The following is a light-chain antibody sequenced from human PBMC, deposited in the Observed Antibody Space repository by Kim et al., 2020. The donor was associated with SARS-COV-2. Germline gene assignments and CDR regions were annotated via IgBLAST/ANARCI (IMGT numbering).Light chain of an antibody. CDR3: FSYTNSGTYV. Sequence: GPSLTIPGTVTSSDIGAYNYVSWYQQHPGKAPKVIIYDVHDRPSGISNRFSGSKSGNTASLIITGLQAGDEADYFCFSYTNSGTYVFGSATKVTVL. J-gene: IGLJ1*01. V-gene: IGLV2-14*03. CDR1: SSDIGAYNY. CDR2: DVH.